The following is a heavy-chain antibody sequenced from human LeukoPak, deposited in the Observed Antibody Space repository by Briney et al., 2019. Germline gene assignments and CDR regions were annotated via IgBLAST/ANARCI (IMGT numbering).Heavy chain of an antibody. J-gene: IGHJ4*02. Sequence: SETLSLTCTVSGGSISSSSYYWGWIRQPPGKGLEWIGSIYYSGSTYYNPSLKSRVTISVDTSKNQFSLKLTSVTAAYTAVYYCARHKGLNHLVPMDYWGQGTLVTVSS. CDR1: GGSISSSSYY. V-gene: IGHV4-39*01. D-gene: IGHD6-13*01. CDR3: ARHKGLNHLVPMDY. CDR2: IYYSGST.